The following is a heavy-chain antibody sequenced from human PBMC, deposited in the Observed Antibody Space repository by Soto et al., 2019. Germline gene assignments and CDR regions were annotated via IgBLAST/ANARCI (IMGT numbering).Heavy chain of an antibody. D-gene: IGHD2-15*01. CDR1: GYTFTSYG. CDR2: IYAGNGNR. Sequence: ASVKVSCKASGYTFTSYGMHWLRQAPGQRLEWMGWIYAGNGNRKYSQKFQGRVTITRDTSANTAYMELSSLTAADTAVYYCARAYSGASTSLFDFWGQGTPVTV. V-gene: IGHV1-3*01. J-gene: IGHJ4*02. CDR3: ARAYSGASTSLFDF.